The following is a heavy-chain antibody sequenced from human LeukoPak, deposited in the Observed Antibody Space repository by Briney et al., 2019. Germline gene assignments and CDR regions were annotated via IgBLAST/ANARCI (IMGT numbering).Heavy chain of an antibody. CDR3: ARDYYASGSHDY. V-gene: IGHV3-7*04. D-gene: IGHD3-10*01. J-gene: IGHJ4*02. Sequence: GWSLRLSCAASGFTFSTYWMTWVRQAPGKGLEWVGNIKPDGRETYFVDSVKGRFTISRDNAQNSLYLQMNSLRAEGTALYYCARDYYASGSHDYWGQGTLVTVSS. CDR1: GFTFSTYW. CDR2: IKPDGRET.